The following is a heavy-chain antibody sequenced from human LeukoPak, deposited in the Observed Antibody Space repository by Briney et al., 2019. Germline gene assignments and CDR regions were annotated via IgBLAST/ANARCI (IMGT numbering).Heavy chain of an antibody. CDR2: ITASDGRA. J-gene: IGHJ4*02. Sequence: HPGGSLRLSCAASGFAFSSYAMSWVRQAPGKGLEWVSGITASDGRAFYTDSVKGRFTISKDNSKNTLDLQMIGLRAEDTAVYYCASSQIPRYCSSTSCYEFDYWGQGTLVTVSS. CDR1: GFAFSSYA. D-gene: IGHD2-2*01. CDR3: ASSQIPRYCSSTSCYEFDY. V-gene: IGHV3-23*01.